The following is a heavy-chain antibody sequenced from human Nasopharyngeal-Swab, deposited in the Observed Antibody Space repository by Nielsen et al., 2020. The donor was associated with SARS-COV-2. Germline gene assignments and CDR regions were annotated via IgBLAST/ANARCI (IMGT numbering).Heavy chain of an antibody. CDR1: GFTFSSYA. J-gene: IGHJ6*02. Sequence: GESLKISCAASGFTFSSYAMHWVRQAPGKGLEGVAAISGSGGSTYYADSVKGRFTISRDNSKNTLYLQMNSLRAEDTAVYYCASPYPYCSGGSCYTGRYYYGMDVWGQGTTVTVSS. D-gene: IGHD2-15*01. V-gene: IGHV3-23*01. CDR3: ASPYPYCSGGSCYTGRYYYGMDV. CDR2: ISGSGGST.